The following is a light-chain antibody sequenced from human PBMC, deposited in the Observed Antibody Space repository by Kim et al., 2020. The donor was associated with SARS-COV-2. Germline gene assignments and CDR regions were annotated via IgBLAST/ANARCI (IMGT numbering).Light chain of an antibody. CDR2: DAS. CDR3: QQYGSSGT. Sequence: EIVLTQSPGTLSLSPGERATLSCRASQSVSSSNLAWYQQKPGQAPRLIIYDASRRATGIPDRFSGSGSGTDFTLTISRLEPEDFAVYYCQQYGSSGTFGQGTKVDIK. J-gene: IGKJ1*01. V-gene: IGKV3-20*01. CDR1: QSVSSSN.